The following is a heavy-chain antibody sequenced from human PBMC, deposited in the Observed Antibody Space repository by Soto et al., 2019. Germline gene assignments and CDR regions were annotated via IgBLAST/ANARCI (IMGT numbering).Heavy chain of an antibody. CDR1: GESITRHY. J-gene: IGHJ3*01. CDR2: IFHTGDI. CDR3: LRPARLIDV. Sequence: QVQLQQESGPGLLKPSETLSLTCTVSGESITRHYWTWIRQTPGKGLEYIGYIFHTGDINYNPSLKSRVNMSIDTSKSQFSLKLASVTAADTAIYYCLRPARLIDVWGQGTMVTVSS. V-gene: IGHV4-59*11.